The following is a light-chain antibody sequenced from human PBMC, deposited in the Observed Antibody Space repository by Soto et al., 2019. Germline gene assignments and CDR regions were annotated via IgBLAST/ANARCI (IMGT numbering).Light chain of an antibody. V-gene: IGKV3-15*01. CDR1: QSVSRN. Sequence: EIVMTQSPATLSVSPGERATPSCRASQSVSRNLAWYQQKPGQAPRLLIYGASTRATGIPARFSGSGSGTDFTLTISRLEPEDFAVYYCQQSATFGPGTKVDIK. J-gene: IGKJ3*01. CDR3: QQSAT. CDR2: GAS.